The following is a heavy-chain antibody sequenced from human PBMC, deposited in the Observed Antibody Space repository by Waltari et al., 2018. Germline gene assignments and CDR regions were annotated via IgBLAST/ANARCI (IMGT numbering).Heavy chain of an antibody. Sequence: QVQLQESGPRLVKPSETLSLTCAVSGYSISSGYSWGWIRQPPGKGLEWIGSIYHSGFTYYSPSLKSRVTISVDTSKNQFSLKLRSVTAADTAVYYCARDISCTSTSCYEGWFDPWGQGTLVTVSS. J-gene: IGHJ5*02. CDR2: IYHSGFT. CDR3: ARDISCTSTSCYEGWFDP. CDR1: GYSISSGYS. V-gene: IGHV4-38-2*02. D-gene: IGHD2-2*01.